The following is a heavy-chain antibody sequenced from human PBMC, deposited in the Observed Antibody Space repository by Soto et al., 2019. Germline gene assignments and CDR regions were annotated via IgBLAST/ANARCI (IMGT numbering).Heavy chain of an antibody. CDR2: IYWDDDK. CDR1: GFSLSTSGVG. D-gene: IGHD6-13*01. Sequence: GSGPTLVNPTQTLTLTCTFSGFSLSTSGVGVGWIRQPPGKALEWLALIYWDDDKRYSPSLKSRLTITKDTSKNQVVLTMTNMDPVDTATYYCAHISTSSSNWYGNFDYWGQGILVTISS. V-gene: IGHV2-5*02. CDR3: AHISTSSSNWYGNFDY. J-gene: IGHJ4*02.